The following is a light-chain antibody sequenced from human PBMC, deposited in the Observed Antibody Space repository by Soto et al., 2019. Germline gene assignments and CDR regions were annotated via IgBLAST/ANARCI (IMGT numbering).Light chain of an antibody. Sequence: EIVLTQSPGTLSLSPGERATLSCRASQSVSSDYFAWYQQKPGQAPRLLIYGATSRATGIPDSFSGSGSGTDFTLTISRLEPEDFALYYCQQYGNSPLTFGGGTKVDI. CDR3: QQYGNSPLT. CDR2: GAT. J-gene: IGKJ4*01. CDR1: QSVSSDY. V-gene: IGKV3-20*01.